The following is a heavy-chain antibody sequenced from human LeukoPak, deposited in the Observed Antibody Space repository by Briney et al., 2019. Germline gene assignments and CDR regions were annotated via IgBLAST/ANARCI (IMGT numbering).Heavy chain of an antibody. V-gene: IGHV3-21*01. CDR1: GFTFSSYS. D-gene: IGHD3-22*01. CDR3: ARGMIVPRGFDY. J-gene: IGHJ4*02. CDR2: ISSSSSYI. Sequence: PGGSLRLPCAASGFTFSSYSMNWVRQAPGKGLGWVSSISSSSSYIYYADSVKGRFTISRDNAKNSLYLQMNSLRAEDTAVYYCARGMIVPRGFDYWGQGTLVTVSS.